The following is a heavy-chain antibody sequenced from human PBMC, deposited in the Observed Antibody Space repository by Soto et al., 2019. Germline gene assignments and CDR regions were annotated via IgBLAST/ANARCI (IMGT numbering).Heavy chain of an antibody. V-gene: IGHV4-39*01. D-gene: IGHD3-3*01. CDR1: GGSISSSGFY. CDR2: IYDSGTT. Sequence: SETLSLTCIVSGGSISSSGFYWGWIRQPPGKGLEWIGSIYDSGTTYYNPSLKSRVTISVDASKNQFSLRLTSVIAADTAVYYCARPRGLRFSVADVFDIWGQGTMVTVSS. CDR3: ARPRGLRFSVADVFDI. J-gene: IGHJ3*02.